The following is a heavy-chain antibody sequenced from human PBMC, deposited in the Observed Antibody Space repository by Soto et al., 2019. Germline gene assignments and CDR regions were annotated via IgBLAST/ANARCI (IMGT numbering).Heavy chain of an antibody. Sequence: GGSLRLSCAASGFTFSSYWMQWVRQAPGKGLVWVSRISDDETTTRYAGSVKGRFTISRDNAKNTLYPQMNSLRAEDTAVYYCARQSNYAADYWGQGSLVTVSS. CDR1: GFTFSSYW. D-gene: IGHD2-2*01. J-gene: IGHJ4*02. CDR3: ARQSNYAADY. CDR2: ISDDETTT. V-gene: IGHV3-74*01.